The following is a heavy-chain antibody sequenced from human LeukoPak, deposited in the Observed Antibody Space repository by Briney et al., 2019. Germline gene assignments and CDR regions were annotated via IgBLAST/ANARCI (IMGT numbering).Heavy chain of an antibody. J-gene: IGHJ3*02. CDR1: GGSISSYY. V-gene: IGHV4-59*08. Sequence: RSSETLSLTCTVSGGSISSYYWSWIRQPPGKGLEWIGYIYYSGSTNYNPSLKSRVTISVDTSKNQFSLKLSSVTAADTAVYYCARARSRITFGGIRHAFDIWGQGTLVTVSS. CDR3: ARARSRITFGGIRHAFDI. D-gene: IGHD3-16*01. CDR2: IYYSGST.